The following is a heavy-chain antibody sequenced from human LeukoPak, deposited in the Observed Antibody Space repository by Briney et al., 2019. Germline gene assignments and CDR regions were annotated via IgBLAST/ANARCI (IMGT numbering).Heavy chain of an antibody. CDR3: ARVMMMGTPKSMGFDY. CDR1: GGSISSSSYY. D-gene: IGHD3-16*01. J-gene: IGHJ4*02. CDR2: IYYSGST. V-gene: IGHV4-39*07. Sequence: SETLSLTCTVSGGSISSSSYYWGWIRQPPGKGLEWIGSIYYSGSTYYNPSLKSRVTISVDTSKNQFSLKLSSVTAADTAVYYCARVMMMGTPKSMGFDYWGQGTLVTVSS.